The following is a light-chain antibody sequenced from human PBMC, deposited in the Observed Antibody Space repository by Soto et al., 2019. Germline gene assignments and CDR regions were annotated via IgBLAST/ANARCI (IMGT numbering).Light chain of an antibody. CDR2: GAF. J-gene: IGKJ1*01. CDR3: QQYNDWPLT. Sequence: EIMMTPSPATLSVSPGERAALSCRASQSVSSNLAWYQQKPGQAPSLLIYGAFTRATGIPARFSGTGSGTEFTLTISSLQSEDFALYYCQQYNDWPLTFGQGTKVDIK. CDR1: QSVSSN. V-gene: IGKV3-15*01.